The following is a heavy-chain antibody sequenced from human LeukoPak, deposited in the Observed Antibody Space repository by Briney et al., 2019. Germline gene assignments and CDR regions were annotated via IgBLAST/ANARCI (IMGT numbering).Heavy chain of an antibody. CDR3: TKDAARTYYGSGSYLVDY. D-gene: IGHD3-10*01. CDR1: GFTFSNYG. CDR2: IRYDGSYK. V-gene: IGHV3-30*02. Sequence: GGSLRLSCAASGFTFSNYGMHWVRQAPGKGLEWVAFIRYDGSYKNYADSVKGRFTISRDNSKNTLYLQTNSLRGEDTAVYYCTKDAARTYYGSGSYLVDYWGQGTLVTVSS. J-gene: IGHJ4*02.